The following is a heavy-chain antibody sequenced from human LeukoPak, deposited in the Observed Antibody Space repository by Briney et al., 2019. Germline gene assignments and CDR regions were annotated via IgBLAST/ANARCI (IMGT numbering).Heavy chain of an antibody. D-gene: IGHD5-12*01. J-gene: IGHJ4*02. CDR3: ARAVMGREIYDY. CDR1: GYSFTTYT. V-gene: IGHV1-18*01. Sequence: ASVKVSCKASGYSFTTYTINWVRQAPGQRLEWMGWISAYNRNTNYAQKLQGRVTMTTDTSTNTAYMDLRSLRSDDTAVYFCARAVMGREIYDYWGQGTLVTVPS. CDR2: ISAYNRNT.